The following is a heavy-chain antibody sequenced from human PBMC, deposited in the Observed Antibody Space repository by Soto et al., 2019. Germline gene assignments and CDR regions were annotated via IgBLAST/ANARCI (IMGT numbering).Heavy chain of an antibody. D-gene: IGHD6-13*01. CDR2: IWYDGSNK. CDR1: GFTLSSYG. V-gene: IGHV3-33*01. Sequence: GGSPRLSCAASGFTLSSYGMHWDRQAPGKGLEWVAVIWYDGSNKYYADSVKGRFTISRDNSKNTLYLQMNSLRAEDTAVYYCAREGQQLVTHWGQGTLVTVSS. J-gene: IGHJ4*02. CDR3: AREGQQLVTH.